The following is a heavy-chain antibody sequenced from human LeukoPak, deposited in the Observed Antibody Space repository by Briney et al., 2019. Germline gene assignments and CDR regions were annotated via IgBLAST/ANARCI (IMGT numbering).Heavy chain of an antibody. V-gene: IGHV1-18*01. CDR3: ARDRSQYSSSWYNNWYFDL. CDR1: SYTFTNYA. J-gene: IGHJ2*01. Sequence: GASVKVSCKASSYTFTNYAFTWVRQAPGQGLEWMGWISAYNGNTNYAQKLQGRVTMTTDTSTSTAYMELRSLRSDDTAVYYCARDRSQYSSSWYNNWYFDLWGRGTLVTVSS. CDR2: ISAYNGNT. D-gene: IGHD6-13*01.